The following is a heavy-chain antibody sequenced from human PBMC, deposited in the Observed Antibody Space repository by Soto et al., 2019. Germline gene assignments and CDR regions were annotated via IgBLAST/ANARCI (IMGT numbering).Heavy chain of an antibody. D-gene: IGHD3-22*01. J-gene: IGHJ4*02. CDR2: ISYDGSNK. CDR3: AKNYYDSSLGY. Sequence: HPGGSLRLSCAASGFTFSSYGMHWVRQAPGKGLEWVAVISYDGSNKYYADSVKGRFTISRDNSKNTLYLQMNSLRAEDTAVYYCAKNYYDSSLGYWGQGTLVTVSS. V-gene: IGHV3-30*18. CDR1: GFTFSSYG.